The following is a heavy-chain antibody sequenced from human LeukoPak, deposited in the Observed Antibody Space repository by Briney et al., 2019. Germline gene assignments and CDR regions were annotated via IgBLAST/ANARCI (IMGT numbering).Heavy chain of an antibody. CDR2: INPSGGST. V-gene: IGHV1-46*01. CDR3: ARDAGYYDSSGYPDY. CDR1: GYTFTGYY. Sequence: ASVKVSCEASGYTFTGYYMHWVRQAPGQGLEWMGIINPSGGSTSYAQKFQGRVTMTRDTSTSTVYMELSSLRSEDTAVYYCARDAGYYDSSGYPDYWDQGTLVTVSS. D-gene: IGHD3-22*01. J-gene: IGHJ4*02.